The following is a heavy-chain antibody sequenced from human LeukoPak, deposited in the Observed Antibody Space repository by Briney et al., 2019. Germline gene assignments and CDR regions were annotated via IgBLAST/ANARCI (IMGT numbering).Heavy chain of an antibody. CDR3: AKNDDDFWKGPYPADV. V-gene: IGHV3-30*02. CDR2: IRYDGSNK. D-gene: IGHD3-3*01. CDR1: GFTFSSYG. J-gene: IGHJ6*04. Sequence: GGSLRLSCAASGFTFSSYGMHWVRQAPGKGLEWVAFIRYDGSNKYYADSVKGRFTISRDNSKNTLYLQMNSLRVEDTAVYYCAKNDDDFWKGPYPADVWGKGTTVTVSS.